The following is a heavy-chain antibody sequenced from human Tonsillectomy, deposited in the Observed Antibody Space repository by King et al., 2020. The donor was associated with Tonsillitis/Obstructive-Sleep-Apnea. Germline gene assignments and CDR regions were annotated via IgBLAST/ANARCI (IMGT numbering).Heavy chain of an antibody. V-gene: IGHV4-34*01. J-gene: IGHJ5*02. Sequence: VQLQQWGAGLLKPSETLSLTCAVYGGSFNGFYWSWIRQPPRKGLEWIGEINHSGITNYNPSLKSRVTISVDTSKNQFSLKLRSVTAADTAEYYCARGEAPDCSSSSCYIWFDPWGQGTLVTVSS. D-gene: IGHD2-2*02. CDR2: INHSGIT. CDR1: GGSFNGFY. CDR3: ARGEAPDCSSSSCYIWFDP.